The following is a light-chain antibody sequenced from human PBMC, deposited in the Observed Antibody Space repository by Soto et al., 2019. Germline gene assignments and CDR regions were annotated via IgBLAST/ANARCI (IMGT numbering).Light chain of an antibody. J-gene: IGKJ2*01. CDR1: QSVSSN. Sequence: EILMTQSPATLSVSLGERATLSCRASQSVSSNLAWYQQKPGQAPRLLIYGASTRVTGILARFSGSGSGTEFTITISSMQYEDFSVYYCYQYNNWPPYTFGQGTKLEIK. CDR3: YQYNNWPPYT. V-gene: IGKV3-15*01. CDR2: GAS.